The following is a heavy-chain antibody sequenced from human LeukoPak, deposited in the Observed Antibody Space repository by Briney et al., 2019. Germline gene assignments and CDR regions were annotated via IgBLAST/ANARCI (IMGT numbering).Heavy chain of an antibody. CDR2: ISAYNGNT. D-gene: IGHD3-3*01. CDR1: GYTFTSYA. CDR3: ARGDYDFWSGYYLDY. V-gene: IGHV1-18*01. Sequence: GASVKVSCKASGYTFTSYAISWVRQAPGQGLEWMGWISAYNGNTNYAQKYRGRVTMTTDTSTSTAYMELRSLRSDDTAVYYCARGDYDFWSGYYLDYWGQGTLVTVSS. J-gene: IGHJ4*02.